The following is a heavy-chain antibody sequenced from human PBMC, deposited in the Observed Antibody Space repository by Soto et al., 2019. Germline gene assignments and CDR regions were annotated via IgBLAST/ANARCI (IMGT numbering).Heavy chain of an antibody. J-gene: IGHJ6*03. CDR3: ARAVVATITWHYYYMDV. CDR2: IYYSGST. D-gene: IGHD5-12*01. CDR1: GGSISSYY. Sequence: PSETLSLTCTVSGGSISSYYWSWIRQPPGKGLEWIGYIYYSGSTNYSPSLKSRVTISVDTSKNQFSLKLSSVTAADTAVYYCARAVVATITWHYYYMDVWGKGTTVTVSS. V-gene: IGHV4-59*01.